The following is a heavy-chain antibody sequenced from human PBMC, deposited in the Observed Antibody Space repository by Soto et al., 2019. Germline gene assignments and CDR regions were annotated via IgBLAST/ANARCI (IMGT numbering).Heavy chain of an antibody. V-gene: IGHV4-39*01. CDR3: ARHPSTTLRPLDWFGP. J-gene: IGHJ5*02. CDR1: GGSISSSSYY. Sequence: SETLSLTCTVSGGSISSSSYYWGWIRQPPGKGLEWIGSIYYSGSTYYNPSLKSRVTISVDTSKNQFSLKLSSVTAADTAVYYCARHPSTTLRPLDWFGPWGQGTLVTVSS. D-gene: IGHD4-17*01. CDR2: IYYSGST.